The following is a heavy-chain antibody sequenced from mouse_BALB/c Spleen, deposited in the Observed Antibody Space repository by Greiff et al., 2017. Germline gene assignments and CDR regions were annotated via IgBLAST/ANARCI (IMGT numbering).Heavy chain of an antibody. Sequence: EVMLVESGGDLVKPGGSLKLSCAASGFTFSSYGMSWVRQTPDKRLEWVATISSGGSYTYYPDSVKGRFTISRDNAKNTLYLQMSSLKSEDTAMYYCARETTGYAMDYWGQGTSVTVSS. V-gene: IGHV5-6*02. J-gene: IGHJ4*01. CDR2: ISSGGSYT. CDR3: ARETTGYAMDY. D-gene: IGHD1-1*01. CDR1: GFTFSSYG.